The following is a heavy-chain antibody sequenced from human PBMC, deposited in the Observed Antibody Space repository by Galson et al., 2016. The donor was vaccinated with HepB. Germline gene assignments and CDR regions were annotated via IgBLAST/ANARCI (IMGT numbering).Heavy chain of an antibody. J-gene: IGHJ2*01. V-gene: IGHV3-30*19. CDR2: ISYDGSKK. D-gene: IGHD1-26*01. Sequence: SLRLSCAASGFTFSSSGMHWVRQAPGKGLEWVALISYDGSKKYSADSVKGRFAMSRDNSKNTLNLQMNSLRVEDTAVYYCAREAGGSYYAYWYFDLWGRGTLVTVSS. CDR3: AREAGGSYYAYWYFDL. CDR1: GFTFSSSG.